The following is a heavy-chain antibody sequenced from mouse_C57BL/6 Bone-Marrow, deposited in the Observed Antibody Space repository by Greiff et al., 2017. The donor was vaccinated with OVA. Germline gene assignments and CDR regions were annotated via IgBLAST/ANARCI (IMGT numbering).Heavy chain of an antibody. V-gene: IGHV1-81*01. J-gene: IGHJ1*03. CDR2: IYPRSGNT. D-gene: IGHD2-1*01. CDR1: GYTFTSYG. CDR3: ARSDYGNYWYFDV. Sequence: VQLVESGAELARPGASVKLSCKASGYTFTSYGISWVKQRTGQGLEWLGEIYPRSGNTYYTEKFKGKATLTADKSSSTAYMELRSLTSEDSAVYFCARSDYGNYWYFDVWGTGTTVTVSS.